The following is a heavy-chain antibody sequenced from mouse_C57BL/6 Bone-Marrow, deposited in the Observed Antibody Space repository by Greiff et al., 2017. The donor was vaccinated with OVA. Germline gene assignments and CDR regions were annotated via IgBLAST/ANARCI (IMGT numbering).Heavy chain of an antibody. D-gene: IGHD1-1*01. CDR2: IYWDDDK. V-gene: IGHV8-12*01. CDR1: GFSLSNSGMG. CDR3: ARSRRYHYAMDY. Sequence: QVTLKESGPGILQSSQTLSLSCSFSGFSLSNSGMGVVWIRQPSGKGRVWLAHIYWDDDKRYYPSLKSRLTISKDTSRNQVFLKITSVDTADTATYYCARSRRYHYAMDYWGQGTSVTVSS. J-gene: IGHJ4*01.